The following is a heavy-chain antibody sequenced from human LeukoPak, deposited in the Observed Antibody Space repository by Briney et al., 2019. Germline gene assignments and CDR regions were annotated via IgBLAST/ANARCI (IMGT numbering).Heavy chain of an antibody. CDR3: AVADNRVGFDC. CDR1: GFTFSDLG. CDR2: IRYDGSTR. D-gene: IGHD1-14*01. Sequence: AESLTLACAASGFTFSDLGMHWVRQPPGKGLEWVAFIRYDGSTRSYADSVKGRFTISRDNSKNTLYLQMSGLRVDATALYYCAVADNRVGFDCWGQGTLVTVSS. V-gene: IGHV3-30*02. J-gene: IGHJ4*02.